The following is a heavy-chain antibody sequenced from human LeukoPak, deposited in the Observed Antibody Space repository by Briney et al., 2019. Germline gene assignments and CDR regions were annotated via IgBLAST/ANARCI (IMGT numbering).Heavy chain of an antibody. CDR2: MNPNSGNT. CDR1: GYTFTSYD. D-gene: IGHD3-22*01. Sequence: ASVKVSCKASGYTFTSYDINWVRQATGQGLEWMGWMNPNSGNTGYAQKFQGRVTMTRNTSISTAYMELSSLRAEDTAVYYCARDGSSMVITGGGDYYFDYWGQGTLVTVSS. CDR3: ARDGSSMVITGGGDYYFDY. V-gene: IGHV1-8*01. J-gene: IGHJ4*02.